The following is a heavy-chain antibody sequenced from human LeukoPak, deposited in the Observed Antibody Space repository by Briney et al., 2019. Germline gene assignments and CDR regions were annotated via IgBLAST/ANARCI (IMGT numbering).Heavy chain of an antibody. V-gene: IGHV1-2*02. Sequence: ASAKVSCKASGYTFTGYYMHWVRQAPGQGLEWMGWINPNSGGTNYAQKFQGRVTMTRDTSISTAYMELSRLRSDDTAVYYCARGTAMVTYWFDPWGQGTLVTVSS. CDR1: GYTFTGYY. J-gene: IGHJ5*02. CDR3: ARGTAMVTYWFDP. D-gene: IGHD5-18*01. CDR2: INPNSGGT.